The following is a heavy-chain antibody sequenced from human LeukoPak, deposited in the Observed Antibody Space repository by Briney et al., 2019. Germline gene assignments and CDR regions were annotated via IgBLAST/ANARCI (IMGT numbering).Heavy chain of an antibody. D-gene: IGHD6-19*01. Sequence: GGSLRLSCAASRFTFSSYWMGWVRQAPGKGLEWVANIKPDGYDKYYVDSLKGRFTISRDNAKNSLYLQMDSLTAEDTALYYCARALYNHGWYPDYFDYWGQGTLVTVSS. J-gene: IGHJ4*02. CDR3: ARALYNHGWYPDYFDY. V-gene: IGHV3-7*01. CDR1: RFTFSSYW. CDR2: IKPDGYDK.